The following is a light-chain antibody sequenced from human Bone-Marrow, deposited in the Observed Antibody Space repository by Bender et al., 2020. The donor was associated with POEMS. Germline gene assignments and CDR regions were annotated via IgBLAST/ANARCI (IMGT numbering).Light chain of an antibody. CDR3: CSYAGSQIV. CDR1: SSDVGAYNY. J-gene: IGLJ2*01. V-gene: IGLV2-8*01. Sequence: QSALTQPPSASGSPGQSVTISCTGTSSDVGAYNYVSWYQQHPGKAPKLMIYEVTQRPSGVPDRFSGSKSGNTASLTVSGLQSEDEADYYCCSYAGSQIVFGGGTKLTVL. CDR2: EVT.